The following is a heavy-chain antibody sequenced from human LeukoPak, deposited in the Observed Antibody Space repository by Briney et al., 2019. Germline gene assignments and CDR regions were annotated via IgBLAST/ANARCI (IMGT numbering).Heavy chain of an antibody. D-gene: IGHD2-15*01. CDR2: IYYSGST. Sequence: SETLSLTCTVSGGSISSSSYYWGWIRQPPGKGLEWIGSIYYSGSTYYNPSLKSRVTISVDTSKNQFSLKLSSVTAADTAVYYCARGVVVVAATPYYYYGMDVWGQGTTVTVSS. CDR1: GGSISSSSYY. CDR3: ARGVVVVAATPYYYYGMDV. V-gene: IGHV4-39*01. J-gene: IGHJ6*02.